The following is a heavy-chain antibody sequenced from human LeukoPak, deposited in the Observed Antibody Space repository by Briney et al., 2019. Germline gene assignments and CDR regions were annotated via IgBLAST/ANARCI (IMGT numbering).Heavy chain of an antibody. CDR2: IYPNSGGT. Sequence: GASVKVSGKASGYSFTGYYIHWVRQAPGQGLEWMGWIYPNSGGTNYARKFRGRVTMTRDTSISAAYMELSRLRSDDTAVYYCARDWSVGIRDDYWGQGTLVTVSS. J-gene: IGHJ4*02. CDR3: ARDWSVGIRDDY. D-gene: IGHD3-3*01. CDR1: GYSFTGYY. V-gene: IGHV1-2*02.